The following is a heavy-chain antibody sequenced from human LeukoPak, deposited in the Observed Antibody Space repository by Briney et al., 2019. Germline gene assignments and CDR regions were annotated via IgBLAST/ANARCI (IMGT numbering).Heavy chain of an antibody. Sequence: PGGSLRLSCAASGFNFITYAMHWVRQAPGQGLEWVGVISHDGSKKYYTESVRGRFTISRDNSKNTLYLQMNSLRAEDTAVYYCAKGYGDLFYFDYWGQGTLVTVSS. CDR3: AKGYGDLFYFDY. CDR2: ISHDGSKK. J-gene: IGHJ4*02. V-gene: IGHV3-30*04. CDR1: GFNFITYA. D-gene: IGHD4-17*01.